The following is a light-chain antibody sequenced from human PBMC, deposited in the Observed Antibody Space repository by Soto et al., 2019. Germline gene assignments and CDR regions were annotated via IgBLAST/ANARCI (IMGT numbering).Light chain of an antibody. CDR1: GGDRDYI. CDR3: GTDHDSGSNFVRV. Sequence: QSVLTQPPSASASLGASVTLTCTLSGGDRDYIVDWYQQRPGKGPRFAMRVGTGEIVGSKGDGIPDRFSVLGSGLTRYLTIKNIQEEDEGDYHCGTDHDSGSNFVRVFGGGTKVTGL. CDR2: VGTGEIVG. J-gene: IGLJ3*02. V-gene: IGLV9-49*03.